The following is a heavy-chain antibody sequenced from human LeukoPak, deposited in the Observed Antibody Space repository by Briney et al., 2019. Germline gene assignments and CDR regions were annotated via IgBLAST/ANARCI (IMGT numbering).Heavy chain of an antibody. Sequence: ASVKVSCKASGYTFTSYDINWVRQATGQGLEWMGWMNPNSGNTGYAQKFQGRVTITRNTSISTAYMELSSLRSDDTAVYYCARVGYCTNGVCLYFDHWGQGTLVTVSS. J-gene: IGHJ4*02. CDR3: ARVGYCTNGVCLYFDH. CDR2: MNPNSGNT. V-gene: IGHV1-8*03. D-gene: IGHD2-8*01. CDR1: GYTFTSYD.